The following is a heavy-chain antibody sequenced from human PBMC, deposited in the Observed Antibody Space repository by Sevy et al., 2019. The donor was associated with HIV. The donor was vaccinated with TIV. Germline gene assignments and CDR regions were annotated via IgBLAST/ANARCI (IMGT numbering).Heavy chain of an antibody. CDR2: ISSSSADI. Sequence: GGSLRLSCAASGFTFSNYNMNWVRQAPGEGLKWVSSISSSSADIYYTDSVKGRLTVSRDNSRKSLFLQMNGLSAEDTALYYCARDLLVGSTYVFDIWGRGTMVTVSS. J-gene: IGHJ3*02. V-gene: IGHV3-21*01. D-gene: IGHD1-26*01. CDR3: ARDLLVGSTYVFDI. CDR1: GFTFSNYN.